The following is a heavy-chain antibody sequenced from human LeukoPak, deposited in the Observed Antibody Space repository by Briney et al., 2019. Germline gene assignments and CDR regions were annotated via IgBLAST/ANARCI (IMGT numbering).Heavy chain of an antibody. J-gene: IGHJ4*02. CDR2: ISWNSGSI. CDR1: GFTFGDYA. CDR3: AKDTAYSSGWPYYFDY. V-gene: IGHV3-9*01. D-gene: IGHD6-19*01. Sequence: GGSLRLSCAASGFTFGDYAMHWVRQAPGKGLEWVSGISWNSGSIGYADSVKGRFTISRDNAKNSLYLQMNSLRAEDTALYYCAKDTAYSSGWPYYFDYWGQGTLVTVSS.